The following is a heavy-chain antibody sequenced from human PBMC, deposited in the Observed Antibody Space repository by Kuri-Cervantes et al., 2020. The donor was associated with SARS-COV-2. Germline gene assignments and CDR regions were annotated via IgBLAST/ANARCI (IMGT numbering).Heavy chain of an antibody. V-gene: IGHV3-43D*04. CDR2: ISWDGGST. Sequence: GGSLRLSCAASGFTFDDYAMHWVRQAPGKGLEWVSLISWDGGSTYYADSVKGRFTISRDNSKNSLYLQMNSLRAEDTALYYCAKGRRGPALYGKDVRGQGLTTVSS. CDR3: AKGRRGPALYGKDV. CDR1: GFTFDDYA. J-gene: IGHJ6*01.